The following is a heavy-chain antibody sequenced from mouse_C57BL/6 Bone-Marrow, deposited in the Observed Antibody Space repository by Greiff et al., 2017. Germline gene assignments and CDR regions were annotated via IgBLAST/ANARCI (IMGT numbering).Heavy chain of an antibody. CDR2: ISSGGEYI. V-gene: IGHV5-9-1*02. CDR1: GFTFSSYA. CDR3: TREAYYSNYRAFAY. Sequence: EVMLVESGEGLVKPGGSLKLSCAASGFTFSSYAMSWVRQTPEKRLEWVAYISSGGEYIYYADPVKGRFTISRDNARNTLYLQMSSLKSEDTAMYYCTREAYYSNYRAFAYWGQGTLVTVSA. J-gene: IGHJ3*01. D-gene: IGHD2-5*01.